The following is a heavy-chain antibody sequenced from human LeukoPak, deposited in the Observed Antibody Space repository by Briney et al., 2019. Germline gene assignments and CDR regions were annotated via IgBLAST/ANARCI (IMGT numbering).Heavy chain of an antibody. V-gene: IGHV4-30-4*08. J-gene: IGHJ3*02. D-gene: IGHD4-23*01. CDR2: IYYSGST. CDR1: GGSISSGDYY. CDR3: ARWGGRPVVTPADAFDI. Sequence: SETLSLTCTVSGGSISSGDYYWSWIRQPPGKGLEWIGYIYYSGSTYYNPSLKSRVTISVDTSKNQFSLKLSSVTAADTAVYYCARWGGRPVVTPADAFDIWGQGTMVTVSS.